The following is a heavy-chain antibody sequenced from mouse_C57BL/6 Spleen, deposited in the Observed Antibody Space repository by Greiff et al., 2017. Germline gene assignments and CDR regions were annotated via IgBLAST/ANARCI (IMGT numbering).Heavy chain of an antibody. CDR1: GYTFTSYW. Sequence: QVQLQQPGTELVKPGASVKLSCKASGYTFTSYWMHWVKQRPGQGLEWIGNINPSNGGTNYNEKFKSKATLTVDKSSSTAYMQLSSLTSEDSAVXYCERSPNCYGCSCGYFDVWGTGTTVTVSS. CDR3: ERSPNCYGCSCGYFDV. D-gene: IGHD1-1*01. V-gene: IGHV1-53*01. CDR2: INPSNGGT. J-gene: IGHJ1*03.